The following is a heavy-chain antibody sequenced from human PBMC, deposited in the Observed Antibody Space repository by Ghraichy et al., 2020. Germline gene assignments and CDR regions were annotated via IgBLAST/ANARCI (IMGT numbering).Heavy chain of an antibody. D-gene: IGHD3-10*01. J-gene: IGHJ4*02. V-gene: IGHV3-49*03. CDR1: GFTFGDYA. Sequence: GSLRLSCTASGFTFGDYAMSWFRQAPGKGLEWVGFIRSKAYGGTTEYAASVKGRFTISIDDSKSIAYLQMNSLKTEDTAVYYCTRVTWFGESPSDYWGQGTLVTVSS. CDR2: IRSKAYGGTT. CDR3: TRVTWFGESPSDY.